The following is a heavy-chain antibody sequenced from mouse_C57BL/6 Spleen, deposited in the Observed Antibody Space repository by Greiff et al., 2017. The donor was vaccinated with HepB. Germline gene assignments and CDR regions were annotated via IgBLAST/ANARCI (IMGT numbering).Heavy chain of an antibody. Sequence: QVQLQQPGAELVKPGASVKLSCKASGYTFTSYWMHWVKQRPGQGLEWIGMIHPNSGSTNYNEKFKSKATLTVDKSSSTAYMQLSSLTSEDSAVYYCARHYSNSAWFAYWGQGTLVTVSA. J-gene: IGHJ3*01. CDR2: IHPNSGST. CDR3: ARHYSNSAWFAY. V-gene: IGHV1-64*01. D-gene: IGHD2-5*01. CDR1: GYTFTSYW.